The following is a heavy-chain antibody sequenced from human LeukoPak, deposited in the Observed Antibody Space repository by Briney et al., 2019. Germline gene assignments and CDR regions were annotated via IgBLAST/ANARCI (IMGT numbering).Heavy chain of an antibody. Sequence: SVKVSCKASGYTFTSYDINWVRQATGQGLEWMGRIIPILGIANYAQKFQGRVTITADKSTSTAYMELSSLRSEDTAVYYCARGLYGYYYDSSGFFDYWGQGTLVTVSS. CDR2: IIPILGIA. CDR3: ARGLYGYYYDSSGFFDY. CDR1: GYTFTSYD. V-gene: IGHV1-69*04. J-gene: IGHJ4*02. D-gene: IGHD3-22*01.